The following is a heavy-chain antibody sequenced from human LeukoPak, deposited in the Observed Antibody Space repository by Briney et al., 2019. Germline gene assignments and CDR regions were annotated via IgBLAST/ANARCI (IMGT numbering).Heavy chain of an antibody. D-gene: IGHD2-2*01. V-gene: IGHV3-30*01. CDR2: ISYDGGNK. Sequence: GGSLRLSCAASGFTFSSYAMHWVRQAPGKGLEWVAVISYDGGNKYYADSVKGRFTISRDNSKNTLYLQMNSLRAEDTVVYYCARGPYEDIVVVPAALLDSWGQGTLVAVSS. J-gene: IGHJ4*02. CDR1: GFTFSSYA. CDR3: ARGPYEDIVVVPAALLDS.